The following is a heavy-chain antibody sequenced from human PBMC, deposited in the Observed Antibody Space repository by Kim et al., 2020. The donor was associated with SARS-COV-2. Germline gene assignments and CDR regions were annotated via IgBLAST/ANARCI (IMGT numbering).Heavy chain of an antibody. Sequence: SETLSLTCTVSGGSISSSSYYWGWIRQPPGKGLEWIGSIYYSGSTYYNPSLKSRVTISVDTSKNQFSLKLSSVTAADTAVYYCASSYSSGLAFDYWGQGTLVTVSS. D-gene: IGHD6-19*01. CDR1: GGSISSSSYY. J-gene: IGHJ4*02. CDR2: IYYSGST. CDR3: ASSYSSGLAFDY. V-gene: IGHV4-39*01.